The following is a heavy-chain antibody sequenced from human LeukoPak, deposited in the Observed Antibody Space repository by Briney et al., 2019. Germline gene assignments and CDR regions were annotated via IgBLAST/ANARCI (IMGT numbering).Heavy chain of an antibody. CDR1: GFTFSDYW. V-gene: IGHV3-7*01. CDR2: INQNGGEK. Sequence: GGSLRLSCADSGFTFSDYWMNWVRQAPGKGLEWVANINQNGGEKYYVDSVKGRFTISRDNGKNSLYLQMNSLRAEDTAVYYCARYRHLGYWGQGTLVTVSS. CDR3: ARYRHLGY. J-gene: IGHJ4*02.